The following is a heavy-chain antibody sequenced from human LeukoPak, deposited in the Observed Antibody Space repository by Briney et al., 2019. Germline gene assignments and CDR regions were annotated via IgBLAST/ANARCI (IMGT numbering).Heavy chain of an antibody. CDR1: GYTFTSYG. CDR2: ISAYNGNT. CDR3: ARDYYDSSGYYVPPFDY. J-gene: IGHJ4*02. Sequence: ASVKVSCKASGYTFTSYGISWVRQAPGQGLEWMGWISAYNGNTNYAQKLQGRVTMTTDTSTSTAYMELRSLRSDDTAVYYCARDYYDSSGYYVPPFDYWGQGTLVTVSS. V-gene: IGHV1-18*01. D-gene: IGHD3-22*01.